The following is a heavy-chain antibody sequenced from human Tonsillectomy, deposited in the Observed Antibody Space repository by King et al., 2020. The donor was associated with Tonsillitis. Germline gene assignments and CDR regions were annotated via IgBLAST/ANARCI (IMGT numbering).Heavy chain of an antibody. CDR1: GFTFSTYW. CDR2: IKQDASEG. CDR3: SGRDYGDYDVS. Sequence: VQLVESGGGLVQPGGSLRLSCAASGFTFSTYWMSWVRQAPGQGLEWVATIKQDASEGYYVDSVKGRFTISRDNARSSLYLQMNILRVEDTAVYFCSGRDYGDYDVSWGQGTLVTVSS. V-gene: IGHV3-7*01. J-gene: IGHJ5*02. D-gene: IGHD4-17*01.